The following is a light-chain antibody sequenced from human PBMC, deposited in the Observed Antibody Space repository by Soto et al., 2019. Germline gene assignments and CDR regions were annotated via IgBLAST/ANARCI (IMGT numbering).Light chain of an antibody. CDR3: GTWDSSLSALV. CDR1: SSNIGNNY. CDR2: DNN. V-gene: IGLV1-51*01. J-gene: IGLJ2*01. Sequence: QSALTQPPSVSAAPGQKVTISCSGSSSNIGNNYVSWYQQLPGTAPKLLIYDNNKRPSGIPDRFSGSKSSTSATLGITGLQTGDEADYYCGTWDSSLSALVFGGGTKLTVL.